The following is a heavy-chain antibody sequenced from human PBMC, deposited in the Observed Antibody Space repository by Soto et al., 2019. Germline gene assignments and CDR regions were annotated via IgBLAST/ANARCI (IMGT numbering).Heavy chain of an antibody. V-gene: IGHV3-33*01. CDR1: GFTFSSYG. D-gene: IGHD5-18*01. J-gene: IGHJ4*02. Sequence: GGSLRLSCAASGFTFSSYGMHWVRQAPGKGLEWVAVIWYDGSNKYYADSVKGRFTISRDNSKNTLYLQMNSLRAEDTAVYYCARDPSWIQLGPFDYRCQGTLVTVSS. CDR2: IWYDGSNK. CDR3: ARDPSWIQLGPFDY.